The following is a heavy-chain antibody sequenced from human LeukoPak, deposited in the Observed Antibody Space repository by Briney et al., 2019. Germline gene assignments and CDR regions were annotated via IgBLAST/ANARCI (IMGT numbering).Heavy chain of an antibody. CDR1: GGSFSGYY. J-gene: IGHJ5*02. D-gene: IGHD6-13*01. V-gene: IGHV4-34*01. CDR3: ARAPPGIAAAGSRFNWFDP. CDR2: INHSGSI. Sequence: SETLSLTCAVYGGSFSGYYWSWIRQPPGKGLEWIGEINHSGSINYNPSLKSRVTISVDTSKNQFSLKLSSVTAADTAVYYCARAPPGIAAAGSRFNWFDPWGQGTLVTVSS.